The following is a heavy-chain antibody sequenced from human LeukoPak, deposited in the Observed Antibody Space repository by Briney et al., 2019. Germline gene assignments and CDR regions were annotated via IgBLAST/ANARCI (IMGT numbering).Heavy chain of an antibody. CDR3: TTHTIVGATNFDY. J-gene: IGHJ4*02. CDR1: GFTFSNAW. D-gene: IGHD1-26*01. V-gene: IGHV3-15*01. Sequence: PGGSLRLSCAASGFTFSNAWMSWVRQAPGKGLEWVGRIKSKTDGGTTDYAAPVKGRFTISRDDSKNTLYLQMNSLKTEDTAVYYCTTHTIVGATNFDYRGQGTLVTVSS. CDR2: IKSKTDGGTT.